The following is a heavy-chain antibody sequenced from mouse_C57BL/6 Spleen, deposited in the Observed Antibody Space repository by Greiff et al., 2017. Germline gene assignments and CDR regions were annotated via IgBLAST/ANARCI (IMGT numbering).Heavy chain of an antibody. J-gene: IGHJ2*01. CDR1: GYTFTSYW. CDR2: INPSNGGT. Sequence: QVQLQQPGTELVKPGASVKLSCKASGYTFTSYWMHWVKQRPGQGLEWIGNINPSNGGTNYNEKFKSKATMTVDKSSSTAYMQLSSLTAEDAAVYYCAKDIYYVNPFDYWGQGTTLTVSS. V-gene: IGHV1-53*01. D-gene: IGHD2-1*01. CDR3: AKDIYYVNPFDY.